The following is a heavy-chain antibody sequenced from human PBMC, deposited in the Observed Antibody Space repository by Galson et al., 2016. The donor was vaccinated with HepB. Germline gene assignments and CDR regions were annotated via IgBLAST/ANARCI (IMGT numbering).Heavy chain of an antibody. J-gene: IGHJ3*02. CDR1: GFTFSRYG. V-gene: IGHV3-30*18. Sequence: SLRLSCAASGFTFSRYGMHWVRQAPGKGLEWVALMSFDGSHKYYEDAVKGRFTISRDNSKNTLYLQMNSLRPEDTAVYYCAKISYYDGWGKGGTFDIWGQGTMVTVSS. CDR2: MSFDGSHK. CDR3: AKISYYDGWGKGGTFDI. D-gene: IGHD3-10*01.